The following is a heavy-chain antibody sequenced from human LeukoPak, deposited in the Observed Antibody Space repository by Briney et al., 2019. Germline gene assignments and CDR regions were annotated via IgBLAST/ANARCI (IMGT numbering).Heavy chain of an antibody. CDR1: GGSISGYY. Sequence: SETLSLTCTVSGGSISGYYWTWIRQPPGKGLEWIGYIYYSGSTNYNPSLKSRVTISVDTSKNQFSLKLSSVTAADTAVYYCTRSSFDAFDIWGQGTMVTVSS. V-gene: IGHV4-59*08. J-gene: IGHJ3*02. CDR3: TRSSFDAFDI. CDR2: IYYSGST. D-gene: IGHD6-13*01.